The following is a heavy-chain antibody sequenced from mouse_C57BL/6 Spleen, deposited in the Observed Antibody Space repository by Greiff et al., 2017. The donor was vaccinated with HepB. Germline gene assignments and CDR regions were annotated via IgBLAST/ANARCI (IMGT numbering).Heavy chain of an antibody. CDR1: GFTFSSYA. D-gene: IGHD1-1*01. CDR3: ARGWTTVVAIPFDY. Sequence: EVMLVESGGGLVKPGGSLKLSCAASGFTFSSYAMSWVRQTPEKRLEWVATISDGGSYTYYPDNVKGRFTISRDNAKNNLYLQMSHLKSEDTAMYYCARGWTTVVAIPFDYWGQGTTLTVSS. CDR2: ISDGGSYT. V-gene: IGHV5-4*03. J-gene: IGHJ2*01.